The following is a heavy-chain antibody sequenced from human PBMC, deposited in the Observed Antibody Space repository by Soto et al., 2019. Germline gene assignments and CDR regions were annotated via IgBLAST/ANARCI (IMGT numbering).Heavy chain of an antibody. D-gene: IGHD2-8*02. CDR1: GASIGSGGW. Sequence: SETLSLTCAVSGASIGSGGWWSWVRQPPGKGLEWIAEIFHDGNTNYSPSLKSRVTISVDKSQNQFSLNVYSVTAADTAVYYCARHEGWTGPDQWGQGTLLTVSS. CDR3: ARHEGWTGPDQ. V-gene: IGHV4-4*02. CDR2: IFHDGNT. J-gene: IGHJ5*02.